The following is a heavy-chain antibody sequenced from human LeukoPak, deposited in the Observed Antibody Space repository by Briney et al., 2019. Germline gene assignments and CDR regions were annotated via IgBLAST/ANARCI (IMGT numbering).Heavy chain of an antibody. J-gene: IGHJ4*02. V-gene: IGHV3-23*01. CDR3: AKNSGNYWYFDY. CDR2: ISGNTINT. CDR1: GFTFSSYA. Sequence: PGGSLRLSCAASGFTFSSYAMSWVRQAPGKGLEWVSFISGNTINTYYADSGKGRFTISRDNSKNMLYPQMNSLRAEDTAVYHCAKNSGNYWYFDYWGQGALVTVSS. D-gene: IGHD1-26*01.